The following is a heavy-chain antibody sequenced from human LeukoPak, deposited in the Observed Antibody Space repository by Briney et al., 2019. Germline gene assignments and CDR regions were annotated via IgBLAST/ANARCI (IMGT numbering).Heavy chain of an antibody. V-gene: IGHV1-46*01. CDR1: GYTFTSYY. Sequence: GASVKVSCKASGYTFTSYYMHWVRQAPGQGLEWMGIINPSGGSTSYAQKFQGRVTMTRDTSTSTVYMELSSLRSEDTAVYYCAREGPIFGVVNRGSGAFDIWGQGTMVTVSS. J-gene: IGHJ3*02. D-gene: IGHD3-3*01. CDR2: INPSGGST. CDR3: AREGPIFGVVNRGSGAFDI.